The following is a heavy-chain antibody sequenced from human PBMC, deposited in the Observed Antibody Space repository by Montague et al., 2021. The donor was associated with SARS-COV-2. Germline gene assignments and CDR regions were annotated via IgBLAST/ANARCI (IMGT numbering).Heavy chain of an antibody. D-gene: IGHD5-24*01. Sequence: SETLSLTCAVYGGSFSGYYWSWIRQPPGKGLEWIGEINHSGSTNYNPSLKSRVTISVDTSKNQFSLKLSSVTAADTAGYYCARRGYSYYYYGMDVWGQGTTVTVS. CDR2: INHSGST. V-gene: IGHV4-34*01. CDR3: ARRGYSYYYYGMDV. J-gene: IGHJ6*02. CDR1: GGSFSGYY.